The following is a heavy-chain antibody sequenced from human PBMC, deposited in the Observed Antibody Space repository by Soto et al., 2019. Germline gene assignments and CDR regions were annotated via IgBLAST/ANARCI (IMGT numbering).Heavy chain of an antibody. CDR3: AREIAVAGEGSWFDP. J-gene: IGHJ5*02. CDR2: IYYSGST. D-gene: IGHD6-19*01. V-gene: IGHV4-39*01. Sequence: SETLSLTCTVSGGSISSSSYYWGWIRQPPGKGLEWIGSIYYSGSTYYNPSLKSRVTISVDTSKNQFSLKLSSVTAADTAVYYCAREIAVAGEGSWFDPWGQGTLVTVSS. CDR1: GGSISSSSYY.